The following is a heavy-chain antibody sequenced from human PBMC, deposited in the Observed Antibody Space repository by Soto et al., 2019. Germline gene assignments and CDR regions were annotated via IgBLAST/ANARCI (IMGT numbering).Heavy chain of an antibody. J-gene: IGHJ6*03. Sequence: EVQLLESGGGLVQPGGSLRVSCEASGFTFSNYAMTWVRQAPGRGLEWVSTISDSGGSTHYADSVKGRFTISRDNSKNTLYLQMNSQRAEDTAVYYCANGWFGELTPYYYMDVWGKGTTVTVSS. V-gene: IGHV3-23*01. CDR3: ANGWFGELTPYYYMDV. CDR2: ISDSGGST. CDR1: GFTFSNYA. D-gene: IGHD3-10*01.